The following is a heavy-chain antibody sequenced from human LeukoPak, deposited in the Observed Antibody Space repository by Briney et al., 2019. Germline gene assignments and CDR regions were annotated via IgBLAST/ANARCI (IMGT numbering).Heavy chain of an antibody. CDR3: AKAIGQEVPAGSRWYDP. J-gene: IGHJ5*02. Sequence: GGSLRLSCAASGFTFSSYAMSWVRQAPGKGLEWVSAISGSGGSTYYADSVKGRFTISRDNSKNTLYLQMNSLRAEDTAVYYCAKAIGQEVPAGSRWYDPWGQGTLVTVSS. V-gene: IGHV3-23*01. CDR1: GFTFSSYA. D-gene: IGHD6-13*01. CDR2: ISGSGGST.